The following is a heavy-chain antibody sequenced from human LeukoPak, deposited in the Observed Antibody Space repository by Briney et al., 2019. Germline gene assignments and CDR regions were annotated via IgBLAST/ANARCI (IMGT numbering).Heavy chain of an antibody. J-gene: IGHJ6*02. Sequence: SETLSLTCTVSGGSISSGGYYWSWIRQHPGTGLEWIGYIYYSGSTYYNPSLKSRVTISVDTSKNQFSLKLSSVTAADTAVYYCARDHQKDYYYYYGMDVWGQGTTVTVSS. V-gene: IGHV4-31*03. CDR2: IYYSGST. CDR3: ARDHQKDYYYYYGMDV. CDR1: GGSISSGGYY.